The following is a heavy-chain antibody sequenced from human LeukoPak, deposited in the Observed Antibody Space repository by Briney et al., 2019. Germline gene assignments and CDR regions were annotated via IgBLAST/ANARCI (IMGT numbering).Heavy chain of an antibody. J-gene: IGHJ4*02. CDR1: GGSISCSSYY. Sequence: PSETLSLTCTVSGGSISCSSYYWGWIRQPPGKGLEWIGSIYYSGSTYYNPSLKSRVTISVDTSKNQFSLKLSSVTAADTAVYYCAKQRAPALIDYWGQGTLVTVSS. V-gene: IGHV4-39*01. D-gene: IGHD1-26*01. CDR2: IYYSGST. CDR3: AKQRAPALIDY.